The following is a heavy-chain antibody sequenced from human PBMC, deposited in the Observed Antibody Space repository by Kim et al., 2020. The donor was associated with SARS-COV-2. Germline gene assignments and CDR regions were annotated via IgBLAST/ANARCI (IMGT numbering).Heavy chain of an antibody. CDR1: GFTFSSYD. Sequence: GGSLRLSCAASGFTFSSYDMHWVRQATGKGLEWVSAIGTAGDPYYPGSVKGRFTISRENAKNSLYLQMNSLRAGDTAVYYCARAFNRGYHRDYYYGMDVWGQGTTVTVSS. J-gene: IGHJ6*02. V-gene: IGHV3-13*05. CDR2: IGTAGDP. CDR3: ARAFNRGYHRDYYYGMDV. D-gene: IGHD2-2*01.